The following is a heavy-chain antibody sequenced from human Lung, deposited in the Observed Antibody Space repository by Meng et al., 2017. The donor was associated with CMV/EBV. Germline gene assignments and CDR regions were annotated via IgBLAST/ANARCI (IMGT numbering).Heavy chain of an antibody. CDR1: GFPFSDHY. V-gene: IGHV3-11*01. CDR3: ARDHGRTSDAFDV. Sequence: GGSLRLXCAASGFPFSDHYMAWIRQAPGKGLEWISHITISGSKNYANSVKGRFTISRDNAKNSLYLEMNSLRADDTAVYYCARDHGRTSDAFDVWGPGSVVTVSS. CDR2: ITISGSK. D-gene: IGHD2-2*01. J-gene: IGHJ3*01.